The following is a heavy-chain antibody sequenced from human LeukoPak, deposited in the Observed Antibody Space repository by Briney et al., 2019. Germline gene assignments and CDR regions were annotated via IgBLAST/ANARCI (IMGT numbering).Heavy chain of an antibody. Sequence: PSQTLSLTCAVSGGSISSGGYSWSWIRQPPGKGLEWIGYIYHSGSTYYNPSLKSRVTISVDRSKNQFSLKLSSVTAADTAVYYCAGSGLSGYDPLTTWGQGTLVTVSS. CDR3: AGSGLSGYDPLTT. V-gene: IGHV4-30-2*01. J-gene: IGHJ5*02. D-gene: IGHD5-12*01. CDR1: GGSISSGGYS. CDR2: IYHSGST.